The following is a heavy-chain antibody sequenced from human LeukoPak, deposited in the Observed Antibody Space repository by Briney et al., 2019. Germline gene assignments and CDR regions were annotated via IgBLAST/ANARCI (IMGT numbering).Heavy chain of an antibody. CDR3: AKDLGYDSSGYYNYYYYGMDV. CDR1: GFTFSSYG. CDR2: ISYDGSNK. J-gene: IGHJ6*02. Sequence: PGGSLRHSCAAPGFTFSSYGMHTVRQAPDKGLEWGAVISYDGSNKYYADSVKGRFTISRDNSKNALYLQMNSLRAEDTAVYYCAKDLGYDSSGYYNYYYYGMDVWGQGTTVTVSS. V-gene: IGHV3-30*18. D-gene: IGHD3-22*01.